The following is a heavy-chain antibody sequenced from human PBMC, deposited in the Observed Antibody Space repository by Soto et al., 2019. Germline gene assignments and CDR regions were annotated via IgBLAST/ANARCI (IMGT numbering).Heavy chain of an antibody. Sequence: QVQLVQSGAEVKKPGSSVKVSCKASGGTFSSYAISWVRQAPGQGLEWMGGIIPIFGTANYAQKFQGRVTITADESTSTAYMELSSLTSEDTAVYYCARVGTVLVPAAIWDPYYYGMDVWGQGTTVTVSS. CDR3: ARVGTVLVPAAIWDPYYYGMDV. J-gene: IGHJ6*02. CDR1: GGTFSSYA. V-gene: IGHV1-69*12. D-gene: IGHD2-2*01. CDR2: IIPIFGTA.